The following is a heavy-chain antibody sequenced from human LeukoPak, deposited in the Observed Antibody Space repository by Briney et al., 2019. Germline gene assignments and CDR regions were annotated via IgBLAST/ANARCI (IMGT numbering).Heavy chain of an antibody. J-gene: IGHJ4*02. CDR1: GFTFSSYG. V-gene: IGHV3-30*02. Sequence: GGSLRLSCAASGFTFSSYGMHWVRQAPGKGLEWVAFIRYDGSNKYYADSVKGRFTISRDNSKNTLYLQMNSLRAEDTAVYYCAKDSRTAMVIPEDWGQGTLVTVSS. CDR3: AKDSRTAMVIPED. CDR2: IRYDGSNK. D-gene: IGHD5-18*01.